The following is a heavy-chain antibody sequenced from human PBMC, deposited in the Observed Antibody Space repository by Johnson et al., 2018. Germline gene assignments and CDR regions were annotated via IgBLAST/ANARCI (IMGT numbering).Heavy chain of an antibody. CDR3: SRVVLEDSRIPFSLKYYYSFYRDV. CDR2: INHSGST. Sequence: QVQLQQWGAGLLKPSETLSLTCAVSGGSFSAYSWSWIRQPPGKGLEWIGEINHSGSTNYNPSLMSRVTISVDQSKKQFSLHLSSVTAADPALYYCSRVVLEDSRIPFSLKYYYSFYRDVWGKGTTVTVSS. V-gene: IGHV4-34*01. D-gene: IGHD1-1*01. CDR1: GGSFSAYS. J-gene: IGHJ6*03.